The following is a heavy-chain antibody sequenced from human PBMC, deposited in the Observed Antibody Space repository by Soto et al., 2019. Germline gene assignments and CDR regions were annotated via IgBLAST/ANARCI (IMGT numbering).Heavy chain of an antibody. CDR1: GFTFSSYA. V-gene: IGHV3-23*01. Sequence: PGGSLRLSCAASGFTFSSYAMSWVRQAPGKGLEWVSAISGSGGSTYYADSVKGRFTISRDSSKNTLYLQMNSLRAEDTAVYYRAKGTGGYSSSWSWFDPWGQGTLVTVSS. CDR3: AKGTGGYSSSWSWFDP. D-gene: IGHD6-13*01. J-gene: IGHJ5*02. CDR2: ISGSGGST.